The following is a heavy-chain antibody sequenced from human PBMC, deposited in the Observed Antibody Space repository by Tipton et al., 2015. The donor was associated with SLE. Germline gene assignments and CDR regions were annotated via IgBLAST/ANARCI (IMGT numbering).Heavy chain of an antibody. CDR3: ARSLLGDTRGYYMDV. CDR1: NGSISTPTHY. Sequence: TLSLTCIVSNGSISTPTHYWGWVRQPPGKGLEWIASIYYSGSPYYNKSLKSRVTISIDTSKRQFSLKLNSMTAADTAVYYCARSLLGDTRGYYMDVWGKGTTVTVSS. CDR2: IYYSGSP. J-gene: IGHJ6*03. V-gene: IGHV4-39*07. D-gene: IGHD1-26*01.